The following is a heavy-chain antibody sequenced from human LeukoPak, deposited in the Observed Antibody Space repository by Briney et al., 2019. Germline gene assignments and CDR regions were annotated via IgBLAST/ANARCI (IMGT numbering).Heavy chain of an antibody. Sequence: PGGSLRLSCAASGFTFSGYGMHWVRQAPGKGLEWVAFIRYDGSNKYYADSVKGRFTISRDNSKNTLYLQMNSLRAEDTAVYYCAILGGYSYGGRYFDYWGQGTLVTVSS. V-gene: IGHV3-30*02. CDR2: IRYDGSNK. CDR3: AILGGYSYGGRYFDY. D-gene: IGHD5-18*01. J-gene: IGHJ4*02. CDR1: GFTFSGYG.